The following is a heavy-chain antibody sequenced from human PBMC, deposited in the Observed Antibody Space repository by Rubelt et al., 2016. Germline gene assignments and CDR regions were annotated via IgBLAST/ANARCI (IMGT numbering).Heavy chain of an antibody. V-gene: IGHV3-53*04. CDR1: GFTISSDY. J-gene: IGHJ2*01. CDR2: IYSGGTT. CDR3: ARAPGDHWYFDL. Sequence: EVQLVESGGGLVQPGGSLRLSCAASGFTISSDYMSWVRQAPGKGLEWVSLIYSGGTTYYADSVKGRFTISRQDSKNTLYLQMNSLRGEDTAVYYCARAPGDHWYFDLWGRGTLVTVSS. D-gene: IGHD3-10*01.